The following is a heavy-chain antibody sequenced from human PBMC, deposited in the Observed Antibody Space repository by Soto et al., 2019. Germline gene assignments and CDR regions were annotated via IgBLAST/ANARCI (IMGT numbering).Heavy chain of an antibody. V-gene: IGHV1-8*01. J-gene: IGHJ5*02. CDR2: MNPSTGNT. CDR3: ARGRIIVAGGFDP. D-gene: IGHD6-19*01. Sequence: QVQLVQSGTEVKKPGASVKVSSKASGYTFTSYDIIWVRQATGQGLEWMGWMNPSTGNTDSAEKFQGRLTMTRNTSISTVYMELSSLSFEDTAVYYCARGRIIVAGGFDPWGQGTLVTVSS. CDR1: GYTFTSYD.